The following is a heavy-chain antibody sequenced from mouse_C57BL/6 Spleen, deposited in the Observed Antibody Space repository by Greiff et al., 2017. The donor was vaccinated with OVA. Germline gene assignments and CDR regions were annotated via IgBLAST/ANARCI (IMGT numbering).Heavy chain of an antibody. CDR1: GFTFTDYY. D-gene: IGHD2-1*01. J-gene: IGHJ1*03. Sequence: DVMLVESGGGLVQPGGSLSLSCAASGFTFTDYYMSWVRQPPGKALEWLGFIRNKANGYTTEYSASVKGRFTISRDNSQSILYLQMYALRAEDSATYYCARYGKGYFDVWGTGTTVTVSS. CDR2: IRNKANGYTT. V-gene: IGHV7-3*01. CDR3: ARYGKGYFDV.